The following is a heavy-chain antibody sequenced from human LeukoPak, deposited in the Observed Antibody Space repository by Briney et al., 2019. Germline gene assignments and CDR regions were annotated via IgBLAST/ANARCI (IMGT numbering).Heavy chain of an antibody. CDR1: GGSFSGHY. CDR2: VNDRGSA. CDR3: ARGVVSGRFGDYYYYMDV. D-gene: IGHD3-16*01. V-gene: IGHV4-34*01. J-gene: IGHJ6*03. Sequence: SETLSLTRAVYGGSFSGHYWTWIRQPPGKGLQWIGEVNDRGSANYNPSLKSRLSISEDKSKNQFSLRLPSVTAADTAVYYCARGVVSGRFGDYYYYMDVWGIGTTVTVSS.